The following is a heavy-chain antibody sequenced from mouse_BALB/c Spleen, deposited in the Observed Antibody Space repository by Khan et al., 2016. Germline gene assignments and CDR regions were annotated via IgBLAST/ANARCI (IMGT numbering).Heavy chain of an antibody. CDR3: ARGSNTATFDY. Sequence: QGQLKQSGAELMKPGASVKISCKTTGYTFSSYWIEWVKQRPGHGLEWIGEILPGSDDTNYNEKCKGKATFTADTSSKTAYMQVNSLTSEDSAVYYCARGSNTATFDYWGKGTTLTVSS. D-gene: IGHD1-2*01. CDR1: GYTFSSYW. V-gene: IGHV1-9*01. CDR2: ILPGSDDT. J-gene: IGHJ2*01.